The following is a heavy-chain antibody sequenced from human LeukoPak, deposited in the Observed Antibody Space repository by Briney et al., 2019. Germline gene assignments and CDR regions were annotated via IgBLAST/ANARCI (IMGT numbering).Heavy chain of an antibody. V-gene: IGHV3-23*01. CDR1: GFIFSSYV. Sequence: GGSLRLSCAASGFIFSSYVMNWVRQAPGKGLEWVSGISGSGSTTYYADSVKGRFTISRDNSKNTVYLQMNSLRAEDTAVYYCARDDYYDSSGYYNSIDYWGQGTLVTVSS. CDR2: ISGSGSTT. D-gene: IGHD3-22*01. CDR3: ARDDYYDSSGYYNSIDY. J-gene: IGHJ4*02.